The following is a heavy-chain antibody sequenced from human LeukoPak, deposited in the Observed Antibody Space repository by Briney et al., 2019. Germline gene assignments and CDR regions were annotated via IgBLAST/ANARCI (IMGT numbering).Heavy chain of an antibody. D-gene: IGHD2-21*02. CDR1: GFTFSSYA. J-gene: IGHJ4*02. CDR3: ARDLVTKASL. Sequence: GGSLRLSCSASGFTFSSYAMHGVRQAPGKGLEWVAVISYDGSNKYYADSVKGRFTISRDNSKNTLYLQLNSLRAEDTAVYYCARDLVTKASLWGQGTLVTVSS. V-gene: IGHV3-30-3*01. CDR2: ISYDGSNK.